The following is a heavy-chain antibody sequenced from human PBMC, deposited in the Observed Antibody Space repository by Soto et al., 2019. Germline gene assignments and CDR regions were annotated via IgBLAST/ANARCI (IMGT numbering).Heavy chain of an antibody. D-gene: IGHD4-17*01. J-gene: IGHJ6*02. V-gene: IGHV3-30*18. CDR1: GFTFSSYG. CDR2: ISYDGSNK. Sequence: QVQLVESGGGVVQPGRSLRLSCAASGFTFSSYGMHWVRQAPGKGLEWVAVISYDGSNKYYADSVKGRFTISRDNSKNTMYLKMNSLRAEDTAVYYCAKWATAVTESPDYYCYGMDVWGQGTTVTVSS. CDR3: AKWATAVTESPDYYCYGMDV.